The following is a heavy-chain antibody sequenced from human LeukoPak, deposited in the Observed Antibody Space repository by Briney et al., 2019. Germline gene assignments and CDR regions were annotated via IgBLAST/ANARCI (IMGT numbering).Heavy chain of an antibody. CDR3: AKQSYARSLGE. Sequence: GGSLRLSCAASGFPFSDFSMSWVRQAPGKGLEWISTTNSGGSSSDYAESVKGRFTISRDNSKNTLYLQMSSLRVEDTAMYYCAKQSYARSLGEGGPGTLVTVSS. V-gene: IGHV3-23*01. J-gene: IGHJ4*02. D-gene: IGHD2-8*01. CDR1: GFPFSDFS. CDR2: TNSGGSSS.